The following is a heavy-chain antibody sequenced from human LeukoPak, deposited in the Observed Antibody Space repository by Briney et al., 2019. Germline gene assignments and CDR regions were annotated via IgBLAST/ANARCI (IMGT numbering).Heavy chain of an antibody. CDR3: ASLTYDFWSGYNTLDY. CDR2: IYTSGST. D-gene: IGHD3-3*01. Sequence: LETLSLTCTVSGGSISSYYWSWIRQPAGKGLEWIGRIYTSGSTNYNPSLKSRVTMSIDTSKNQFSLKLSSVTATDTAVYYCASLTYDFWSGYNTLDYWGQGTLVTVSS. V-gene: IGHV4-4*07. J-gene: IGHJ4*02. CDR1: GGSISSYY.